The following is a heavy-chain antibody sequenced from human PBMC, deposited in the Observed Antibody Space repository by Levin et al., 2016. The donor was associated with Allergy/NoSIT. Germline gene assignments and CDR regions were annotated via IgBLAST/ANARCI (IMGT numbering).Heavy chain of an antibody. CDR1: GGSISSGDYY. D-gene: IGHD2-15*01. Sequence: LRLSCTVSGGSISSGDYYWNWIRQPPGKGLEWIGYIYYSGSTYYNPSLKSRVTISVDTSKNQFSLKLSSVTAADTAVFYCAREVVVAADIHPFDYWGQGTLVTVSS. CDR2: IYYSGST. V-gene: IGHV4-31*03. J-gene: IGHJ4*02. CDR3: AREVVVAADIHPFDY.